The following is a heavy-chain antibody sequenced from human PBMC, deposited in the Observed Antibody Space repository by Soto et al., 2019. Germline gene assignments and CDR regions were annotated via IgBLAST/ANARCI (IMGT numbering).Heavy chain of an antibody. CDR2: IYHGGST. D-gene: IGHD3-22*01. V-gene: IGHV4-38-2*01. CDR3: ARVGPWVPYYYDSSPYTFETWFDP. Sequence: SETLSLTCAVSGYSISIGYYCGCLRQPPGKGLEWIGRIYHGGSTYYNTSLNSRVTLSIDMTNNHVSLILNSVTAADTAVYYCARVGPWVPYYYDSSPYTFETWFDPWGQGTLVTVSS. CDR1: GYSISIGYY. J-gene: IGHJ5*02.